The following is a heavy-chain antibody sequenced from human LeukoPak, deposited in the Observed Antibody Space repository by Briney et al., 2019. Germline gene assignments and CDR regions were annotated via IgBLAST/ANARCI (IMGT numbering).Heavy chain of an antibody. Sequence: GGSLRLSCVVSGFTVSNNYMSWVRQAPRKGLEWVSLIYSGGGTYYADSVKGRFTISRDNSKNTVYLQMNSLRAEDTAVYYCAKSSYYDASGYYREYYFDYWGQGTLVTVSS. CDR2: IYSGGGT. V-gene: IGHV3-53*01. D-gene: IGHD3-22*01. CDR1: GFTVSNNY. J-gene: IGHJ4*02. CDR3: AKSSYYDASGYYREYYFDY.